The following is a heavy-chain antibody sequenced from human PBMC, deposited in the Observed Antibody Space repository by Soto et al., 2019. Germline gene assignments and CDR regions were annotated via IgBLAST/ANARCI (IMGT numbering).Heavy chain of an antibody. D-gene: IGHD2-8*02. Sequence: QVQQQQWGAGLLKPSETLSLTCAVYGGSFSGYYWSWIRQPPGKGLEWIGEINHSGSTNYNPSLKSRVTISVDTSKNQFSLKLSSVTAADTAVYYCARGQSSLLLDCWGQGVLVTVSS. CDR3: ARGQSSLLLDC. J-gene: IGHJ4*02. CDR2: INHSGST. V-gene: IGHV4-34*01. CDR1: GGSFSGYY.